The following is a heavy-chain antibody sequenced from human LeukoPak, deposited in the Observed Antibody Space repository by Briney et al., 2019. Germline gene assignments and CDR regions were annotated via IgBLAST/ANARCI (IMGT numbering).Heavy chain of an antibody. V-gene: IGHV3-23*01. Sequence: GGSLRLSCAASGFTFNSYAMSWVRQAPGKGLEWVSAISDNGGDTKYAESVKGRFTISRDNSRNRLYLQMSSLRVEDTAIYYCGRDWKLDYWGQGILVTVSS. CDR1: GFTFNSYA. CDR3: GRDWKLDY. D-gene: IGHD1-1*01. J-gene: IGHJ4*02. CDR2: ISDNGGDT.